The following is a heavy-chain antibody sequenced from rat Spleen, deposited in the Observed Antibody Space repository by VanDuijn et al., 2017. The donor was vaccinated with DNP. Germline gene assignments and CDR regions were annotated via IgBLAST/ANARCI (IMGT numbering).Heavy chain of an antibody. CDR2: INKDSSTI. CDR3: AKGPNYGGYSDFFDY. J-gene: IGHJ2*01. D-gene: IGHD1-11*01. V-gene: IGHV4-2*01. Sequence: EVKLVESGGGLVQPGRSLKLSCAASGFNFNDHWMGWVRQAPGKGLEWIGQINKDSSTITYIPSLKDKFTISRDNDQNTLYLQMNKLGSEDTAIYHCAKGPNYGGYSDFFDYWGQGVMVTVSS. CDR1: GFNFNDHW.